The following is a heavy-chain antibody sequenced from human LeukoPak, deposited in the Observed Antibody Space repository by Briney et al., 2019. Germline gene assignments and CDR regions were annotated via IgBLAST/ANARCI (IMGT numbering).Heavy chain of an antibody. D-gene: IGHD3-10*01. Sequence: GASVMVSCKASGGTFSSYAISWVRQAPGQGLEWMGRIIPILGIANYAQKFQGRVTITADKSTSTAYMELSSLRSEDTAVYYCARDLGRYGSGSYYKDFYFDYWGQGTLVTVSS. CDR3: ARDLGRYGSGSYYKDFYFDY. CDR2: IIPILGIA. CDR1: GGTFSSYA. V-gene: IGHV1-69*04. J-gene: IGHJ4*02.